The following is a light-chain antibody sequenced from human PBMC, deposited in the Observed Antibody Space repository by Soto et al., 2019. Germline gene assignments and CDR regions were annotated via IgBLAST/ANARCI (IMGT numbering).Light chain of an antibody. V-gene: IGKV3D-20*02. CDR2: AAS. CDR3: QQRSNWIT. CDR1: QSVTVNS. Sequence: EILLTQSPSTLSLSPGEGVTLSCRASQSVTVNSLAWYQQKPGQAPRLLIYAASTRAAAVPDRFTGSGSGTDFALTISSLQSEDFAVYYCQQRSNWITFGQGTRLEIK. J-gene: IGKJ5*01.